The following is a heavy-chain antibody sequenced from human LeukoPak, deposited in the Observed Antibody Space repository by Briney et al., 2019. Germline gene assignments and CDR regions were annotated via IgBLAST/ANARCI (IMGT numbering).Heavy chain of an antibody. V-gene: IGHV1-69*04. CDR2: IIPILGIA. Sequence: ASVKVSCKASGGTFSSYAISWVRQAPGQGLEWMGRIIPILGIADYAQKFQGRVTITADKSTSTAYMELSSLRSEDTAVYYCASRGTSRGLVWGSYEAPRLDVWAKGPRSPSP. D-gene: IGHD1-26*01. J-gene: IGHJ6*02. CDR3: ASRGTSRGLVWGSYEAPRLDV. CDR1: GGTFSSYA.